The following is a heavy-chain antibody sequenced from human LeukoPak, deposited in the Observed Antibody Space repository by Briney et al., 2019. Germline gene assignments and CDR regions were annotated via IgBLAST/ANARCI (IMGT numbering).Heavy chain of an antibody. D-gene: IGHD2-21*02. CDR2: ISPSGGIT. CDR3: AKDGEAYCGGDCYYFDY. J-gene: IGHJ4*02. V-gene: IGHV3-23*01. Sequence: GGTLRLSCAASGFTFSSHGMNWVRQAPGKGLEWVSGISPSGGITYYTDSVKGRFTISRDNSKNTVSLQMNSLRGEDTAVYYCAKDGEAYCGGDCYYFDYWGQGTLVTVSS. CDR1: GFTFSSHG.